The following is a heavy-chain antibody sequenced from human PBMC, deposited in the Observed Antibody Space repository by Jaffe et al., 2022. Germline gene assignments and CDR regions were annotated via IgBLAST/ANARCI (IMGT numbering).Heavy chain of an antibody. D-gene: IGHD4-17*01. Sequence: QVQLVQSGAEVKEPGASVKVSCKTSGYRFSDYPIHWVRQAPGQGLEWMGQINPSTGDTKYAQKFQGRITMTRDTSINTAYVELTWLRSDDTAVYYCAREAGIDYEGYWGQGTRVTVSS. CDR1: GYRFSDYP. CDR2: INPSTGDT. V-gene: IGHV1-2*06. CDR3: AREAGIDYEGY. J-gene: IGHJ4*02.